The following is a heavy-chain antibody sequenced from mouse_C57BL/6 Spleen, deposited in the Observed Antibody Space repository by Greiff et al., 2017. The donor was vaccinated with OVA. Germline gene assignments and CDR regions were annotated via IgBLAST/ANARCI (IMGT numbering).Heavy chain of an antibody. CDR2: IYPGSGST. Sequence: VQLQQPGAELVKPGASVKMSCKASGYTFTSYWITWVKQRPGQGLEWIGDIYPGSGSTNYNEKFKSKATLTVDTSSSTAYMQLSSLTSEDSAVYYCASDYYGSSYYFDYWGQGTTLTVSS. V-gene: IGHV1-55*01. D-gene: IGHD1-1*01. CDR1: GYTFTSYW. J-gene: IGHJ2*01. CDR3: ASDYYGSSYYFDY.